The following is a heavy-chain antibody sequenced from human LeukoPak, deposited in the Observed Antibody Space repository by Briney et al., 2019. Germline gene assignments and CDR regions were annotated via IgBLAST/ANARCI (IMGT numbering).Heavy chain of an antibody. J-gene: IGHJ4*02. CDR3: ASYSNWGDFDS. V-gene: IGHV1-69*06. CDR1: GGTFSSYA. Sequence: GASVKVSCKASGGTFSSYAIDWVRQAPRQGLEWMGGIIPIFGAKHYAQKFRGRVTVTADNSTTTTYMELSSLRFEDTALYYCASYSNWGDFDSWGQGTLVTVSS. CDR2: IIPIFGAK. D-gene: IGHD7-27*01.